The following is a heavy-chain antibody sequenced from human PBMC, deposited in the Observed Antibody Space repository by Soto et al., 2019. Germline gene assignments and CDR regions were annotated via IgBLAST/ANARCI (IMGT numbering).Heavy chain of an antibody. CDR2: ISSNGGPT. CDR3: VKDRWIDS. V-gene: IGHV3-64D*06. CDR1: GFIFSSYA. J-gene: IGHJ4*02. D-gene: IGHD2-15*01. Sequence: GGFLRLSCSASGFIFSSYAMHWVRQVPGKGLQYVSSISSNGGPTYYTDSVRGRFTISRDNSKNTLYLQMNSLRAEDTAIYYCVKDRWIDSWGKGTLVTVSS.